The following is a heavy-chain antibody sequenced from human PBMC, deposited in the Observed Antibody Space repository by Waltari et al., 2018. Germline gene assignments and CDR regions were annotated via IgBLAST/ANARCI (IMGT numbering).Heavy chain of an antibody. CDR3: AHILGLLDSFDI. Sequence: ITLKASGPTLVKPTQTRTLTRTFSGSALSTSGVGVGWIRQPPGKALEVLALIYWNDDKRYSPSLRSRLTITKDTSNNQVVLTMSIMDPVDTATYYCAHILGLLDSFDIWGQGTMVTVSS. CDR1: GSALSTSGVG. CDR2: IYWNDDK. D-gene: IGHD2-8*02. V-gene: IGHV2-5*01. J-gene: IGHJ3*02.